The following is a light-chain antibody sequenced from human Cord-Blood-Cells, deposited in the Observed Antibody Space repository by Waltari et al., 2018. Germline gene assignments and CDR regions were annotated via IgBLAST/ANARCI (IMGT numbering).Light chain of an antibody. J-gene: IGKJ2*03. CDR3: QQYNSYPYS. Sequence: DIQMTQSPSTLSPSVGDRVTITCRASQSISSWLAWYQQKPVKAPKLLIYKASSLESGVPSRFSGSGSGTELTLTISSLQPDDFATYYCQQYNSYPYSFGQGTKLEIK. CDR1: QSISSW. CDR2: KAS. V-gene: IGKV1-5*03.